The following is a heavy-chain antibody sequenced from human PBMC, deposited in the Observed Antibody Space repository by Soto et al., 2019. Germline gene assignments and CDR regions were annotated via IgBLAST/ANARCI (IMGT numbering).Heavy chain of an antibody. Sequence: GASGKVSCKASGYTFTSYGISWVRQAPGQGLEWMGWISAYNGNTNYAQKLQGRVTMTTDTSTSTAYMELRSLRSDDTAVYYCARDYVFHGWEAAKSFWFDPWGQGTLVTVSS. CDR2: ISAYNGNT. CDR1: GYTFTSYG. CDR3: ARDYVFHGWEAAKSFWFDP. J-gene: IGHJ5*02. D-gene: IGHD1-26*01. V-gene: IGHV1-18*01.